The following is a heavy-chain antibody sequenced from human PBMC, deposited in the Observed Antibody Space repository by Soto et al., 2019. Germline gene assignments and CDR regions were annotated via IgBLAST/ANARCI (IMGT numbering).Heavy chain of an antibody. CDR3: AKAQGKAASPGID. CDR2: ISNDGSDK. D-gene: IGHD6-13*01. Sequence: QVQLVESGGGVVQPGRSLRLSCAASGFTFNNYGMHWVRQAPGKGLEWVAVISNDGSDKYYADSVKGRLTISRDNSKNTVYLQMNSLTAEDTAVYYCAKAQGKAASPGIDWGQGTMVTVSS. J-gene: IGHJ3*01. V-gene: IGHV3-30*18. CDR1: GFTFNNYG.